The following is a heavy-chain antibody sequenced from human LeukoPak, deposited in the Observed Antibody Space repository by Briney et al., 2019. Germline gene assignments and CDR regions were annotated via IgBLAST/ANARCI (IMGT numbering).Heavy chain of an antibody. V-gene: IGHV4-39*01. CDR2: IYYSGST. CDR1: GGSISSSSYY. D-gene: IGHD5-18*01. CDR3: ARGYSYGSGLDY. Sequence: SETLSLTCTVSGGSISSSSYYRGWIRQPPGKGLEWIGSIYYSGSTYYNPSLKSRVTISVDTSKNQFSLKLSSVTAADTAVYYCARGYSYGSGLDYWGQGTLVTVSS. J-gene: IGHJ4*02.